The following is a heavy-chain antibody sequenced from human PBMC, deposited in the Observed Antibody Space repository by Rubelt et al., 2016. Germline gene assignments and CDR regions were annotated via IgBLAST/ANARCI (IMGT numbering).Heavy chain of an antibody. Sequence: GKGLEWIGSIHYSGSTYYNPSLKSRVTISVDTSKNQFSLKVSSVTAADTAVYYCARHYCSSGSCYSFDYWGQGTLVTVSS. D-gene: IGHD2-15*01. V-gene: IGHV4-39*01. J-gene: IGHJ4*02. CDR3: ARHYCSSGSCYSFDY. CDR2: IHYSGST.